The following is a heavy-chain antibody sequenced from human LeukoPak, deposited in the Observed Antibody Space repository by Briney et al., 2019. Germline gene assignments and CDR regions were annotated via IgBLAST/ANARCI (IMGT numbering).Heavy chain of an antibody. J-gene: IGHJ4*02. CDR3: ARSNYGDRGWYYFDY. CDR2: LYSGGGT. Sequence: GGSLRLSCAASGFTVSSYYLNWVRQAPGKGLEWVSLLYSGGGTYYADPVKGRFTISRDNSKNTLYLQMNSLRAEDTAVYYCARSNYGDRGWYYFDYWGQGTLVTVSS. CDR1: GFTVSSYY. D-gene: IGHD4-17*01. V-gene: IGHV3-53*01.